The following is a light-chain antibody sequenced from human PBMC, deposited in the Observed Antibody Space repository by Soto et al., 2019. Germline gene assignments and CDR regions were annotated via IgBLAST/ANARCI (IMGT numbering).Light chain of an antibody. J-gene: IGLJ3*02. CDR2: GNN. Sequence: QSVPTQPPSASGTPGQRVTISCSGSSSNIGSNVVAWYQQLPGTAPKLLIYGNNQRPSGVPDRFSGSKSGTSASLAISGLQSEDEADYYCATWDDTLNGWVFGGGTQLTVL. CDR3: ATWDDTLNGWV. V-gene: IGLV1-44*01. CDR1: SSNIGSNV.